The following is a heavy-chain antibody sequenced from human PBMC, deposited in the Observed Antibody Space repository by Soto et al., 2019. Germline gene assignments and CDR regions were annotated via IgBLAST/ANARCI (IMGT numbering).Heavy chain of an antibody. CDR1: GFTFRSYA. V-gene: IGHV3-30*18. D-gene: IGHD1-26*01. J-gene: IGHJ4*02. CDR3: AKGSCSGTYSDFDY. Sequence: GGSLRLSCAASGFTFRSYAMLWVRQAPGNGLEWVAFISYEGTEKYYADSVKGLFTSSRDNSRNTLYLQMNSLRAEDTAVYYCAKGSCSGTYSDFDYWGQGTLVTVSS. CDR2: ISYEGTEK.